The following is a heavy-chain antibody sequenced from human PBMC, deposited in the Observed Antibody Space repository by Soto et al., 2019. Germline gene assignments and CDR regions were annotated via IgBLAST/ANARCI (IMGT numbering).Heavy chain of an antibody. Sequence: GGSLRLSCAASGFTFSSYAMSWVRQAPGKWLEWVSAISGSGGSTYYADSVKGRFTISRDNSKNTLYLQMNSLRAEDTAVYYCARFLEWLYYFDYWGQGTLVTVSS. CDR3: ARFLEWLYYFDY. CDR1: GFTFSSYA. V-gene: IGHV3-23*01. CDR2: ISGSGGST. J-gene: IGHJ4*02. D-gene: IGHD3-3*01.